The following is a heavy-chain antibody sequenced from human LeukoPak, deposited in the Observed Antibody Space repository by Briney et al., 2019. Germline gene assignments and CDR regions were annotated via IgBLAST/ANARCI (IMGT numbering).Heavy chain of an antibody. CDR1: GESFSGYY. D-gene: IGHD6-13*01. CDR3: ARGSSSWYVAYYYYYMDV. CDR2: INHSGST. V-gene: IGHV4-34*01. J-gene: IGHJ6*03. Sequence: SETLSLTCAVYGESFSGYYWSWIRQPPGKGLEWIGEINHSGSTNYNPSLKSRVTISVDTSKNQFSLKLSSVTAADTAVYYCARGSSSWYVAYYYYYMDVWGKGTTVTVSS.